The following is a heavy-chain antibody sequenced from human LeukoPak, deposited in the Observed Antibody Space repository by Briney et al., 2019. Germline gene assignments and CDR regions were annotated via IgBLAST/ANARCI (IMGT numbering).Heavy chain of an antibody. CDR2: IIPIFGTA. CDR3: ARGGEYSSSFLDYYYYYMDV. CDR1: GGTFSSYA. D-gene: IGHD6-6*01. J-gene: IGHJ6*03. V-gene: IGHV1-69*05. Sequence: SVKVSCKASGGTFSSYAISWVRQAPGQGLEWMGRIIPIFGTANYAQKFQGRVAITTDESTSTAYMELSSLRSEDTAVYYCARGGEYSSSFLDYYYYYMDVWGKGTTVTVSS.